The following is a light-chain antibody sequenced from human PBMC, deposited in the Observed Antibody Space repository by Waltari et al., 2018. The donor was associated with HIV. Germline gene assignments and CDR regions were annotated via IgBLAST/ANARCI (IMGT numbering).Light chain of an antibody. CDR3: LQSRSFPFT. Sequence: DLQFTQSPSFLSASVGATDTLTCRASQGISNYLAWYQQEPGKAPKLLVYAASTLQSGVPSRLSGSGSGTELTLTISSLQPEDVATYYCLQSRSFPFTFGPGTKVDIK. J-gene: IGKJ3*01. CDR1: QGISNY. V-gene: IGKV1-9*01. CDR2: AAS.